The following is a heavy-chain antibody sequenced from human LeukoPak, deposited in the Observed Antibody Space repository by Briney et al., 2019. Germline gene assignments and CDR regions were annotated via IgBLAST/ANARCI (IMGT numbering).Heavy chain of an antibody. J-gene: IGHJ4*02. CDR3: ARGLVGAKSLSDY. CDR2: INPNSGGT. D-gene: IGHD1-26*01. V-gene: IGHV1-2*02. Sequence: GASVKVSCKASGYTFTGYYMHWVRQAPGQGLEWMGWINPNSGGTSYAQKFQGRVTMTRDTSISTAYMELSRLRSDDTAVYYCARGLVGAKSLSDYWGQGTLVTVSS. CDR1: GYTFTGYY.